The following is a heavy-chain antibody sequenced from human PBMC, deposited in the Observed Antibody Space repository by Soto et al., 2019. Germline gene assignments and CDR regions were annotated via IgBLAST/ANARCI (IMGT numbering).Heavy chain of an antibody. J-gene: IGHJ4*02. Sequence: PGRSLRLSCAASGFTVSSNYMSWVRQAPGKGLEWVSVIYSGGSTYYADSVKGRFTISRDNSKNTLYLQMNSLRAEDTAVYYCASRLDSSGYNSPYWGQGNLVTVSS. CDR3: ASRLDSSGYNSPY. V-gene: IGHV3-66*01. CDR2: IYSGGST. D-gene: IGHD3-22*01. CDR1: GFTVSSNY.